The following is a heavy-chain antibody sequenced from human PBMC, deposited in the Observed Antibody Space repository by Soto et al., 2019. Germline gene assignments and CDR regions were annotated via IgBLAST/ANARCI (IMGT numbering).Heavy chain of an antibody. CDR3: ATQSYSNSGAYYYYAMDV. V-gene: IGHV4-30-2*01. CDR1: GGSISSGGYS. J-gene: IGHJ6*02. D-gene: IGHD4-4*01. Sequence: SETLSLTCAVSGGSISSGGYSWSWIRQPPGKGLEWIGYIYQSGSTYYNPSLKSRVTISVDRSRNQFSLKLSSVTAADTAVYFCATQSYSNSGAYYYYAMDVWGQGTTVTVS. CDR2: IYQSGST.